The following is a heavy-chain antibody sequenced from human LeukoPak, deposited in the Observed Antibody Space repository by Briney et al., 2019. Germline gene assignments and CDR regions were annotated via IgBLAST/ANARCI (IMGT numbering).Heavy chain of an antibody. CDR2: INHSGST. D-gene: IGHD2-15*01. J-gene: IGHJ4*02. V-gene: IGHV4-34*01. CDR3: AVLLPYCSGGSCYSDY. Sequence: SETLSLTCAVYGGSFSGYYWSWIRQPPGKGLEWIGEINHSGSTNYNPSLKSRVTISVDTSKNQFSLKLSSVTAADTAVYYCAVLLPYCSGGSCYSDYWGQGTLVTVSS. CDR1: GGSFSGYY.